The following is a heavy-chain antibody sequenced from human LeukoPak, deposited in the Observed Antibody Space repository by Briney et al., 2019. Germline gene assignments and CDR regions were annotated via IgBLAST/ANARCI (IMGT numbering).Heavy chain of an antibody. J-gene: IGHJ4*02. D-gene: IGHD3-22*01. V-gene: IGHV3-23*01. Sequence: QTGGSLKLSCAASGFTFTSYGMHWVRQAPGKGLEWVSAISGSGGSTYYADSVKGRFTISRDNSKNTLYLQMNSLRAEDTAVYYCAKDMYYYDSSGYQDYWGQGTLVTVSS. CDR2: ISGSGGST. CDR3: AKDMYYYDSSGYQDY. CDR1: GFTFTSYG.